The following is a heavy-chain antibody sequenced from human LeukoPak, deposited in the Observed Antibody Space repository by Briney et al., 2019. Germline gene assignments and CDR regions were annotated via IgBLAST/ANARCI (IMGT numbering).Heavy chain of an antibody. CDR2: INGDGRTT. CDR1: GFIFGTYT. D-gene: IGHD5-12*01. Sequence: GGSLRLSCSASGFIFGTYTMYWVRQAPGKGLEYVSVINGDGRTTYYIDSVKGRFTNSRDNSKNTLYLQMSSLRADDTAVYYCVGDQVDDTGYLRWGQGTRVTVSA. CDR3: VGDQVDDTGYLR. V-gene: IGHV3-64D*06. J-gene: IGHJ4*02.